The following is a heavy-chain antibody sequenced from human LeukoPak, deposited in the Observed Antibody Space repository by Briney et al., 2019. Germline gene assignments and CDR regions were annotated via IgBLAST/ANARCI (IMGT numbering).Heavy chain of an antibody. J-gene: IGHJ4*02. CDR2: ISACSGDS. Sequence: GASVKVSCKASGYTFTSYGITWVRQAPGQGLEWMGWISACSGDSNYAQKLQGRVTMTTDTSTSTAYMELRSLRSDDTALYYCARDFSYWGQGTLVTVSS. V-gene: IGHV1-18*01. CDR3: ARDFSY. CDR1: GYTFTSYG.